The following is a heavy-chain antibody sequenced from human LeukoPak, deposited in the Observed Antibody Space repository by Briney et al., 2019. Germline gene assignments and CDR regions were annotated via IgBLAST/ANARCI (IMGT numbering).Heavy chain of an antibody. CDR3: AREVDAAAAYNWFDP. Sequence: SETLSLTCSVSGGSISSSSYYWVWIRQPPGKGLEWIGTIYYSGTTYYNPSLKSRVTISVDTSKNQFSLRLSSVTAADTAVYYCAREVDAAAAYNWFDPWGQGTLVTVSS. D-gene: IGHD2-2*01. J-gene: IGHJ5*02. CDR2: IYYSGTT. CDR1: GGSISSSSYY. V-gene: IGHV4-39*07.